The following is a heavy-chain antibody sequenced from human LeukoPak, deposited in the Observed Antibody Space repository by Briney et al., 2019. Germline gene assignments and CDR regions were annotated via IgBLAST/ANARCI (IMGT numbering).Heavy chain of an antibody. CDR2: ISGGGSNI. CDR1: GFTFSSYA. J-gene: IGHJ5*02. V-gene: IGHV3-21*01. Sequence: PGGSLRISCAASGFTFSSYAMSWVRQAPGEGLEWVSTISGGGSNIYHADSVKGRFTISRDNAKNSLFLQMNSLRPEDTAVYYCARDREYTDYLHNWFDPWGQGTLVTVSS. CDR3: ARDREYTDYLHNWFDP. D-gene: IGHD4-11*01.